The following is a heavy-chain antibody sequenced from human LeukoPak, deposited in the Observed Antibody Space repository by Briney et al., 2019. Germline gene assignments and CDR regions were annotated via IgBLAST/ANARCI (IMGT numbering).Heavy chain of an antibody. Sequence: GGTLRLSCAASGFPFSSHGMSWVRQAPGKGLEWVSGIIGGGGSTYYADSVKGRFTISRDNSKNTLYLQMNSLRAEDTAVYYCAKDPLPRSGYYPYYFDYWGQGTLVTVSS. D-gene: IGHD3-22*01. V-gene: IGHV3-23*01. CDR3: AKDPLPRSGYYPYYFDY. CDR2: IIGGGGST. CDR1: GFPFSSHG. J-gene: IGHJ4*02.